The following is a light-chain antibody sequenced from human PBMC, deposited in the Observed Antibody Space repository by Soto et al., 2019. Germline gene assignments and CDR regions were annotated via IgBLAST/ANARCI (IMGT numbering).Light chain of an antibody. CDR2: GVT. J-gene: IGLJ2*01. CDR1: YNDVGDYNY. CDR3: SSYSGAYSNVI. Sequence: QLVLTQPPSASGSPGQSVTISCAGTYNDVGDYNYVSWYQQLPGKVPKLLIYGVTERPSGVPGRFSGSKSGNTASLTVSDLQPADEAIYYCSSYSGAYSNVIFGGGTKVTVL. V-gene: IGLV2-8*01.